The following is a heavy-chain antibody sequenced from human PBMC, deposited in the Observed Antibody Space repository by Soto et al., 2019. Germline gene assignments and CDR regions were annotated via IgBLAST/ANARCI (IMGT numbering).Heavy chain of an antibody. CDR1: GYTFTTYD. CDR3: ARAVSHFYHYYYMDV. J-gene: IGHJ6*03. V-gene: IGHV1-18*01. CDR2: ISAFNGNT. D-gene: IGHD2-8*01. Sequence: QVQLVQSGAEVKKPGASVKVSCKASGYTFTTYDISWVRQAPGQGLEWMGWISAFNGNTNYAQKLQGRATMTTDTSTSTAYMELRSLRSDDTAVYYCARAVSHFYHYYYMDVWGKGTTVTVSS.